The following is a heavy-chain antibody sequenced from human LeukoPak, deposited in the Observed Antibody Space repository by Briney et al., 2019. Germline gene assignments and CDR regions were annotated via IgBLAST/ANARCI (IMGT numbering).Heavy chain of an antibody. J-gene: IGHJ4*02. CDR3: ARARDAYFDY. CDR2: ISSSSSYI. Sequence: GSLRLSCAASGFTFSSYSMNWVRPAPGKGLEWVSSISSSSSYIYYADSVKGRFTISRDNAKNSLYLQMNSLRAEDTAVYYCARARDAYFDYWGQGTLVTVSS. D-gene: IGHD5-24*01. CDR1: GFTFSSYS. V-gene: IGHV3-21*01.